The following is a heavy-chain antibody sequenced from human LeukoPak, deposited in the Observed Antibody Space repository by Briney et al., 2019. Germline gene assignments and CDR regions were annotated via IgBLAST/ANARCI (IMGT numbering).Heavy chain of an antibody. CDR3: ARLGVAGDPSSAEYFQH. D-gene: IGHD6-19*01. Sequence: GASVKVSCKASGYTFTSYAITWVRQAPGQGLDWMGWIGLYNPKTNYAQKFQGRVTMTTDTSTSTAYMELMSLRSDDTAVYYCARLGVAGDPSSAEYFQHWGQGTLVIVSS. V-gene: IGHV1-18*01. J-gene: IGHJ1*01. CDR1: GYTFTSYA. CDR2: IGLYNPKT.